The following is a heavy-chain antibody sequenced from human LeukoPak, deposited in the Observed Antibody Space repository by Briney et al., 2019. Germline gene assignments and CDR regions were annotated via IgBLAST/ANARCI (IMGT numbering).Heavy chain of an antibody. J-gene: IGHJ6*02. CDR2: IWYDGSNK. CDR1: GFTFSSYG. Sequence: GGSLRLSCAASGFTFSSYGMQWVRQAPGKGLEWVAVIWYDGSNKYYADSVKGRFTISRDNSKNTLYLQMNSLRAEDTAVYYCARAPGYSYGTYYYYGMDVWGQGTTVTVSS. D-gene: IGHD5-18*01. CDR3: ARAPGYSYGTYYYYGMDV. V-gene: IGHV3-33*01.